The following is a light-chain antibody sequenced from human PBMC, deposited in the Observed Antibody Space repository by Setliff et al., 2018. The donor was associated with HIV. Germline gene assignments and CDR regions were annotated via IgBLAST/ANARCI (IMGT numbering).Light chain of an antibody. J-gene: IGLJ1*01. V-gene: IGLV2-23*02. CDR2: EVN. CDR1: SSDVGSYKL. Sequence: QSALAQPASVSGSPGQSITISCTGTSSDVGSYKLVSWYQHHPGKAPKVMIFEVNKRPSGVSNRFSGSKSGNTASLTISGLQTEDEADYYCCSYSSGSTLFVFGPGTKVTVL. CDR3: CSYSSGSTLFV.